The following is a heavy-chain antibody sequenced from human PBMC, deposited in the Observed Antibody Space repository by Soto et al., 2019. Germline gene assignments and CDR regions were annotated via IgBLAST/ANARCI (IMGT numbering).Heavy chain of an antibody. CDR1: GGTLNTEP. Sequence: GVSVKVSCKASGGTLNTEPFNWVRQAPGQGLEWMGRIIPHLGMAIHPQRFQDRLTISADTSTSTAYMEVRSLRFDDTAVYYCARTSYVWGSYRSDDALDIWGQGTMVTVSS. D-gene: IGHD3-16*02. V-gene: IGHV1-69*02. J-gene: IGHJ3*02. CDR2: IIPHLGMA. CDR3: ARTSYVWGSYRSDDALDI.